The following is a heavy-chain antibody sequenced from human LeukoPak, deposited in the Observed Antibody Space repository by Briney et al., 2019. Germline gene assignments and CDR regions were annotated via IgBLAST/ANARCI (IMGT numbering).Heavy chain of an antibody. D-gene: IGHD6-13*01. CDR1: GFTFSSYG. CDR3: AKEKAAWYPFDY. V-gene: IGHV3-30*02. CDR2: IRYDGSNK. J-gene: IGHJ4*02. Sequence: GGSLRLSCAASGFTFSSYGMHWVRQAPGKGLEWVAFIRYDGSNKYYADSVKGRFTISRDNSKNTLYLQMDSLRAEDTAVYYCAKEKAAWYPFDYWGQGTLVTVSS.